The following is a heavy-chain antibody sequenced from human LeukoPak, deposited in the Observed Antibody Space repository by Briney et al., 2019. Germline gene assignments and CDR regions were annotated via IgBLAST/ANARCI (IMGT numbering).Heavy chain of an antibody. CDR2: INHSGST. V-gene: IGHV4-34*01. CDR1: GGSFSGYY. Sequence: PSETLSLTCAVYGGSFSGYYWSWIRQPPGKGLEWIGEINHSGSTNYNPSLKSRVTISVDTSKNQFSLKLSSVTAADTAVYYCARGWLSACDYWGQGTLVTVSS. J-gene: IGHJ4*02. D-gene: IGHD2-2*01. CDR3: ARGWLSACDY.